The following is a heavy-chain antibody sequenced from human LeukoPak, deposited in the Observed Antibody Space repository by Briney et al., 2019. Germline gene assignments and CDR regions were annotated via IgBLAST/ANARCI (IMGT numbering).Heavy chain of an antibody. CDR3: ASPNYYYHHMER. J-gene: IGHJ6*03. CDR1: GFTVSSNY. V-gene: IGHV3-53*01. CDR2: IYSGGST. Sequence: GGSLRLSCAASGFTVSSNYMSWVRQAPGKGLEWVSVIYSGGSTYYADSVKGRFTISRDNSKNTLYLQMNSLRAEDTAVYYCASPNYYYHHMERWGKGTTVTVSS.